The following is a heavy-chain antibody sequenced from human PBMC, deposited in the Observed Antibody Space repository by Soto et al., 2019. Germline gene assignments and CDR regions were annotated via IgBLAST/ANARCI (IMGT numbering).Heavy chain of an antibody. J-gene: IGHJ4*02. CDR1: GDSVSRGSYH. CDR3: AKVGWGGDS. CDR2: KPYTGSP. Sequence: SETLSLTCSASGDSVSRGSYHWSWIRQPPGKGLEWIGFKPYTGSPDYNPSLKSRVVISIDRSKNQFSLKLSSVTATDTAVYFCAKVGWGGDSWGQGTLVTVSS. V-gene: IGHV4-61*01. D-gene: IGHD7-27*01.